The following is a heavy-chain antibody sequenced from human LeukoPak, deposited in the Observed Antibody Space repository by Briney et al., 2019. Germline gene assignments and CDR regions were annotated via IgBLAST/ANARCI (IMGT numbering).Heavy chain of an antibody. V-gene: IGHV4-59*08. CDR3: ARHGGYCSSTSCYGTGFDY. CDR2: ICYSGST. Sequence: PSETLSLTCTVSGGSISSYYWSWIRQPPGKGLEWIGYICYSGSTNYNPSLKSRVTISVDTSKNQFSLKLSSVTAADTAVYYCARHGGYCSSTSCYGTGFDYWGQGTLVTVSS. CDR1: GGSISSYY. J-gene: IGHJ4*02. D-gene: IGHD2-2*01.